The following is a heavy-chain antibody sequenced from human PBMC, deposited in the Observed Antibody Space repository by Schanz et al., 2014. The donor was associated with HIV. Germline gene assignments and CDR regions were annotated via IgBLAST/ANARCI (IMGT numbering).Heavy chain of an antibody. J-gene: IGHJ4*02. CDR3: ARDSPVAAGTLDY. CDR1: GGTFSNYA. Sequence: QVQLVQSGAEVKKPGASVKVSCKASGGTFSNYAMTWVRQAPGQGLEWMAGIIPIIGTADYAQKFQGRVTITADESTSTAYMELSSLRSEDTAVYYCARDSPVAAGTLDYWGQGTLVTVSS. V-gene: IGHV1-69*01. D-gene: IGHD6-13*01. CDR2: IIPIIGTA.